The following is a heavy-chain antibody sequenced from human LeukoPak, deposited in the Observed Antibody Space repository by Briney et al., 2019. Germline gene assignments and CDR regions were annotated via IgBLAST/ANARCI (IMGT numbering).Heavy chain of an antibody. CDR2: ISSNGGNT. CDR1: GFTFSIYA. D-gene: IGHD5-24*01. V-gene: IGHV3-64*01. Sequence: PGGSLRLSCAASGFTFSIYAMHWVRQAPGKGLEYVSAISSNGGNTYYANSVKGRFTISRDNSLNTLHLQMNSLRTEDTAVYYCAREFGHNRWYFDYWGQGALVTVSS. J-gene: IGHJ4*02. CDR3: AREFGHNRWYFDY.